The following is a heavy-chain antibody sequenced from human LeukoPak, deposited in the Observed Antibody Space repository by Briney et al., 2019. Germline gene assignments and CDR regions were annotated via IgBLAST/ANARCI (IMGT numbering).Heavy chain of an antibody. CDR1: GFTFSSYS. CDR2: ISSSSSYI. D-gene: IGHD2-8*02. Sequence: GGSLRLSCAASGFTFSSYSMNWVRQAPGKGLEWVSSISSSSSYIYYADSVKGRFTTSRDNAKNSLYLQMNSLRAEDTAVYYCARDLTGGYFDYWGQGTLVTVSS. V-gene: IGHV3-21*01. CDR3: ARDLTGGYFDY. J-gene: IGHJ4*02.